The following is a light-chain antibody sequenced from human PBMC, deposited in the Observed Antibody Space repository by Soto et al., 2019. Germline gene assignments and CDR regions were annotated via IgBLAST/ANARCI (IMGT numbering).Light chain of an antibody. V-gene: IGLV2-14*01. Sequence: QSVLTQPASVSWSPGQSITISCTGTSSDIGGYNYVSWYQQHPGKAPKLIIFDVSNRPSGVSNRFSGSKSGNTASLTISGLQAEDGADYYCSSYTTSNTVDLFGGGTKVTAL. CDR1: SSDIGGYNY. J-gene: IGLJ2*01. CDR2: DVS. CDR3: SSYTTSNTVDL.